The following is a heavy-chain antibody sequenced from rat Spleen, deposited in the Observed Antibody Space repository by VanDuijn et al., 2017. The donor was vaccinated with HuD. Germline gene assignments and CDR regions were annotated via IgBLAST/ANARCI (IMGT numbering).Heavy chain of an antibody. D-gene: IGHD1-6*01. CDR3: ARRVYTTDYYYVHYFDY. J-gene: IGHJ3*01. V-gene: IGHV5-29*01. CDR1: GFTFSNYG. Sequence: EVQLVESGGGLVQPGRSLKLSCAASGFTFSNYGMAWVRQAPTKGLEWVATISYDGSSTYYRDSVKGRFTISRDNAKSTLYLQMDSLRSEDTATYYCARRVYTTDYYYVHYFDYWGQGTLVTVSS. CDR2: ISYDGSST.